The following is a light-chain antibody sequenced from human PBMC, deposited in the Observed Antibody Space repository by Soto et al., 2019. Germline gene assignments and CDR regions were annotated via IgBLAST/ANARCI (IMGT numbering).Light chain of an antibody. J-gene: IGLJ1*01. CDR3: VSCAGGTDG. CDR1: SSDVGAYIF. V-gene: IGLV2-8*01. Sequence: QAVLTQPPSASGSPGQSVTISCPGTSSDVGAYIFVSWYQPHPGKAPNLLVYDVHRRPPGVPDRLFGPESGNTASLTVSGLEAEDEAVDYCVSCAGGTDGFGTGTKVTVL. CDR2: DVH.